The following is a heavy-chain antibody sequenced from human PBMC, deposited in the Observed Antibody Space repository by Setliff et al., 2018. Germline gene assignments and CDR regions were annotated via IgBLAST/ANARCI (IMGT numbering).Heavy chain of an antibody. J-gene: IGHJ4*02. V-gene: IGHV4-61*01. CDR2: VYYSGTT. CDR3: AAGIKLGIFDS. CDR1: GGSISGASIRSYY. Sequence: SETLSLTCTVSGGSISGASIRSYYWSWIRQPPGKGLEFIGYVYYSGTTNYDPSLKSRVTISVDTSKNQFSLKLSSVTAADTAVYHCAAGIKLGIFDSWGQGVLVTVSS. D-gene: IGHD3-16*01.